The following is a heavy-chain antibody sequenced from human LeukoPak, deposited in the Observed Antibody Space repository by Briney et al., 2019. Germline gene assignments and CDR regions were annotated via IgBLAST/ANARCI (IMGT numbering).Heavy chain of an antibody. CDR3: ARDHNYGSDY. CDR1: GFTFRSYW. J-gene: IGHJ4*02. D-gene: IGHD5-18*01. Sequence: GRSLRLSCAASGFTFRSYWMSWVRQAPGKGLEWVANIKEDGSEKYYVDSVRGRFTISRDSAKNSLYLQMNSLRVEDTAVYYCARDHNYGSDYWGQGTLATVSS. V-gene: IGHV3-7*03. CDR2: IKEDGSEK.